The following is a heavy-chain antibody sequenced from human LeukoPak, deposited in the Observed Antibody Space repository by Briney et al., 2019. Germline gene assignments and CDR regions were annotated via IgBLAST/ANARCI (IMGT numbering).Heavy chain of an antibody. Sequence: GRSLRLSCAASGFTFDDYAMHWVRQPPGKGLEWVALISYDGSDKIYTDSVKGRFTISRDNSESTLYLQMDSLRGDDAAVYYCAKAVGRISWSFDYWGQGALVTVSS. V-gene: IGHV3-30*18. CDR3: AKAVGRISWSFDY. J-gene: IGHJ4*02. CDR1: GFTFDDYA. D-gene: IGHD6-13*01. CDR2: ISYDGSDK.